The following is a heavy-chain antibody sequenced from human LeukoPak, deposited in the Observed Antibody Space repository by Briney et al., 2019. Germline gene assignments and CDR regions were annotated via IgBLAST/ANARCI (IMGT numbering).Heavy chain of an antibody. D-gene: IGHD2-15*01. J-gene: IGHJ4*02. V-gene: IGHV1-8*01. CDR2: INLNSGNT. CDR3: ARVDGSPDY. Sequence: GASVKVSCKASGYTFTSYDINWVRQATGQGLEWMGWINLNSGNTGYAQKFQGRVTITRDTSIRTAYMEVSNLRSEDTAVYYCARVDGSPDYWGQGTLLTVSS. CDR1: GYTFTSYD.